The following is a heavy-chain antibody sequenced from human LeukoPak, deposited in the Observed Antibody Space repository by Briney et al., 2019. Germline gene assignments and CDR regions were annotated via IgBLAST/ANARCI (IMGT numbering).Heavy chain of an antibody. CDR3: ACLTTADAFDI. Sequence: SETLSLTCTVSGGSISSYYWSWIRQPPGKGLEWIGYIYYSGSTNYNPSLKSRVTISVDTSNNQFPLKLSSVTAADTAVYYCACLTTADAFDIWGQGTMVTVSS. CDR1: GGSISSYY. CDR2: IYYSGST. J-gene: IGHJ3*02. D-gene: IGHD3-22*01. V-gene: IGHV4-59*01.